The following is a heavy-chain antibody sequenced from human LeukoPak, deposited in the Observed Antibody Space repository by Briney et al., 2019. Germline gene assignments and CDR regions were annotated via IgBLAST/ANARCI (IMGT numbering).Heavy chain of an antibody. J-gene: IGHJ4*02. Sequence: SETLSLTCAVYGGSFSGHYWSWIRQPPGKGLEWIGEINHSGSTNYNPSLESRVTISVDTSKNHFSLKLSSVTAADTAVYFCAKWASDNRAFDLWGQGTLVTVSS. CDR2: INHSGST. D-gene: IGHD2-8*01. CDR1: GGSFSGHY. CDR3: AKWASDNRAFDL. V-gene: IGHV4-34*01.